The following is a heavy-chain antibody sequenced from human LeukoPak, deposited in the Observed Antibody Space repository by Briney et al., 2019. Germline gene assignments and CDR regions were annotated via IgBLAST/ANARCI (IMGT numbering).Heavy chain of an antibody. D-gene: IGHD5-18*01. CDR3: ARGGRYSYGPKMAYYFDY. CDR2: IYHSGTT. J-gene: IGHJ4*02. Sequence: SETLSLTCTVSGYSISSGYFWGWIRQPPGKGLEWIGSIYHSGTTYYNPSLKSRVTISVDTSKKQFSLKLSSVTAADTAVYYCARGGRYSYGPKMAYYFDYWGQGTLVTVSS. CDR1: GYSISSGYF. V-gene: IGHV4-38-2*02.